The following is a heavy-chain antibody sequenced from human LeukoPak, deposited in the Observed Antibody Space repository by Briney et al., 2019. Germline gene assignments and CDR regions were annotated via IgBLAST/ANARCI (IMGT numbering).Heavy chain of an antibody. CDR1: GYSFTSYW. CDR3: ARLYLPYTSAWYGSAFDI. V-gene: IGHV5-51*01. J-gene: IGHJ3*02. CDR2: LYTGDSDT. D-gene: IGHD6-13*01. Sequence: GESLKISWKSSGYSFTSYWIAWVRRMPGKGREWMGILYTGDSDTRYSPSLQRQVTISADRSITTAYLQWSSLKASDTAMYYCARLYLPYTSAWYGSAFDIWGQGTMVTVSS.